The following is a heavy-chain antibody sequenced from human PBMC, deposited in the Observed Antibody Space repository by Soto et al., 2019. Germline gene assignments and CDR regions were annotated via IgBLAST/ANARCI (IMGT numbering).Heavy chain of an antibody. CDR1: GFTFSSYW. J-gene: IGHJ3*02. CDR3: ARFIALNPMRRVVPAADDDAFAI. CDR2: IKQDGSEK. Sequence: EVQLVESGGGLDQPGGSLRLSCAASGFTFSSYWMSWVRQAPGKGLEWVANIKQDGSEKYYVDSVKGRFTISRDNAKNSLYLQMNSLRAEDTAVYDCARFIALNPMRRVVPAADDDAFAIWGQGTMVTVSS. D-gene: IGHD2-2*01. V-gene: IGHV3-7*03.